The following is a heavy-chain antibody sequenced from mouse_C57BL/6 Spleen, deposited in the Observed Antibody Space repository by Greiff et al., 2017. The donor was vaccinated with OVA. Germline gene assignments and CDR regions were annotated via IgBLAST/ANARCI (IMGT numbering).Heavy chain of an antibody. Sequence: VQLKQSGAELVKPGASVKLSCTASGFNIKDYYMHWVKQRTEQGLEWIGRIDPEDGETKYAPKFQGKATITADTSSNTAYLQLSSLTSEDTAVYYCASPRDYGSSYAWFAYWGQGTLVTVSA. CDR3: ASPRDYGSSYAWFAY. CDR1: GFNIKDYY. CDR2: IDPEDGET. V-gene: IGHV14-2*01. J-gene: IGHJ3*01. D-gene: IGHD1-1*01.